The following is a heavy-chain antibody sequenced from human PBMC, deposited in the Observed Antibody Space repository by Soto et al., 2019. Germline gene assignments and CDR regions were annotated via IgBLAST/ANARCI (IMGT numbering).Heavy chain of an antibody. D-gene: IGHD3-22*01. J-gene: IGHJ6*02. CDR2: ISYDGSNK. Sequence: GGSLRLSCAASGFTFSSYAMHWVRQAPGKGLEWVAVISYDGSNKYYADSVKGRFTISRDNSKNTLYLQMNSLRAEDTAVYYCARDQNNNYYDSSGYYSRLYYYYYYGIDVWGQGTTVTVSS. CDR3: ARDQNNNYYDSSGYYSRLYYYYYYGIDV. CDR1: GFTFSSYA. V-gene: IGHV3-30-3*01.